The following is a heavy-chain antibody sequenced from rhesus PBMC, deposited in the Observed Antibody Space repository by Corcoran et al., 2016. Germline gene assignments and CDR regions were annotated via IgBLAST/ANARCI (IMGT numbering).Heavy chain of an antibody. J-gene: IGHJ4*01. V-gene: IGHV4-169*01. CDR3: ARMSGY. D-gene: IGHD1-44*01. CDR1: GCPISSNY. Sequence: QLQLQESGPGLVKPSETLSVTCAVSGCPISSNYLRLIRPPPGKGLEWIGRIYGSGSSTNYNPSLKSRVTLSVDTSKNQLSLRLRSVTAADTAVYYCARMSGYWGHGVLVTVSS. CDR2: IYGSGSST.